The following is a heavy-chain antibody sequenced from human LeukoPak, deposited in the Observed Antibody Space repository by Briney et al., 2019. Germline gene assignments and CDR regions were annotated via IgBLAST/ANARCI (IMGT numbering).Heavy chain of an antibody. D-gene: IGHD2-15*01. CDR2: IYYSGTA. CDR1: GGSINSLSYY. J-gene: IGHJ4*02. CDR3: ARGDGYAAVAY. V-gene: IGHV4-39*07. Sequence: SETLSLTCTVSGGSINSLSYYWGWIRQPPGKGLEWIGNIYYSGTAYYNPSLKSRVSMSVDTSNNQFSLKMSSVTAADTAVYYCARGDGYAAVAYWGQGTLVTVSS.